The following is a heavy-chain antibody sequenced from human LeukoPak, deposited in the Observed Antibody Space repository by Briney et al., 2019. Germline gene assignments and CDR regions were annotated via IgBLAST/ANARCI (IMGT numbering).Heavy chain of an antibody. CDR1: GFTFSSYW. Sequence: GGSLRLSCVASGFTFSSYWMHWVRQAPGKGLEWVSYIYTSSSIIYYTDSVKGRFTISRDDAKNSLYLQMSSLRAEDTAVYYCARPRRNDYNSDFDFWGQGTLVTVSS. D-gene: IGHD5-24*01. V-gene: IGHV3-48*04. J-gene: IGHJ4*02. CDR3: ARPRRNDYNSDFDF. CDR2: IYTSSSII.